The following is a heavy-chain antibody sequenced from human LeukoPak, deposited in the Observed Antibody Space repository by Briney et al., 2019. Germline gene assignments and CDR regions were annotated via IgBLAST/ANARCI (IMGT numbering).Heavy chain of an antibody. J-gene: IGHJ4*02. Sequence: SVKVSCKASGGTFSSYAISWVRQAPGQGLEWMGGIIPIFGTANYAQKFQGRVTITADESTSTAYMELSSLRSEDTAVYYCARDRLPGYSYGLFDYWGQGALVTVSS. CDR3: ARDRLPGYSYGLFDY. CDR1: GGTFSSYA. D-gene: IGHD5-18*01. CDR2: IIPIFGTA. V-gene: IGHV1-69*13.